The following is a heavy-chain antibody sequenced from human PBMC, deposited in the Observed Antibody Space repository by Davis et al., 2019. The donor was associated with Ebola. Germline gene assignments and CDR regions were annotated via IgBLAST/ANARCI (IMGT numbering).Heavy chain of an antibody. Sequence: GESLKIPCAASRFTFSDYWMHWVRHTPRRGPEWVSRINPDGTNIAYADFVKGRFTISRDNTRKALYVQMNSLGADDTALYYCAASVWPHTLAHWGQGTPVTVSS. CDR2: INPDGTNI. CDR1: RFTFSDYW. D-gene: IGHD6-19*01. CDR3: AASVWPHTLAH. V-gene: IGHV3-74*03. J-gene: IGHJ4*02.